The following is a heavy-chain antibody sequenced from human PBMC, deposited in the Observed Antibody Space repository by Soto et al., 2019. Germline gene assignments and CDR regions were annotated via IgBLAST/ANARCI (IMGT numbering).Heavy chain of an antibody. J-gene: IGHJ6*02. CDR3: AGEKTSYGMDG. CDR1: GYTFTSYD. V-gene: IGHV1-8*01. Sequence: QVQLVQSGAEVKKPGASVKVSCKASGYTFTSYDINWVRQATGQGLEWMGWMNPNSGNTGYAQKFQGRVTMTRNTSIGTAYMELGSIRTEDTAVYYCAGEKTSYGMDGWGQGATVTVSS. CDR2: MNPNSGNT.